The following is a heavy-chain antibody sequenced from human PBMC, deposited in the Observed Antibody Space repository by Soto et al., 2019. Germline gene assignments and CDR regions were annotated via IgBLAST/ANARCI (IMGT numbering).Heavy chain of an antibody. CDR2: IDPGDSDT. D-gene: IGHD3-22*01. J-gene: IGHJ4*02. V-gene: IGHV5-51*01. CDR3: ARPGNVGIVVATD. Sequence: GESLKISCRASGYNFVDYWIGWVRQMPGKGLEWVGLIDPGDSDTRYSPSFLGQVTISVDRSISTAYLQWSSLTASDSAMYYCARPGNVGIVVATDWGQGTLVTVSS. CDR1: GYNFVDYW.